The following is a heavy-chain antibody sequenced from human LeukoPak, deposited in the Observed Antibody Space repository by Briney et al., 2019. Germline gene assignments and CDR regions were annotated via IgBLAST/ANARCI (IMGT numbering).Heavy chain of an antibody. V-gene: IGHV3-53*01. Sequence: GGSLRLSCAASGFTVSSNYMCWVRQAPGKGLEWVSVIYSGGSTYYADSVKGRFTISRDNSKNTLYLQMNSLRAEDTAVYYCAREIYGDYFDYWGQGTLVTVSS. CDR3: AREIYGDYFDY. D-gene: IGHD4-17*01. J-gene: IGHJ4*02. CDR2: IYSGGST. CDR1: GFTVSSNY.